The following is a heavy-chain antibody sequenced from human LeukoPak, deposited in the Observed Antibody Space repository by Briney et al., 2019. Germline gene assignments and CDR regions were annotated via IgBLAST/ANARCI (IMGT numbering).Heavy chain of an antibody. CDR3: ARDLDSSGYTLGDY. V-gene: IGHV1-18*01. D-gene: IGHD3-22*01. Sequence: GASVKVSCKASGYTFTSYSISWVRQAPGQGLEWMGWISAYNGNTNYAQKLQGRVTMTTDTSTSTAYMELRSLRSDDTAVYYCARDLDSSGYTLGDYWGQGTLVTVSS. CDR1: GYTFTSYS. CDR2: ISAYNGNT. J-gene: IGHJ4*02.